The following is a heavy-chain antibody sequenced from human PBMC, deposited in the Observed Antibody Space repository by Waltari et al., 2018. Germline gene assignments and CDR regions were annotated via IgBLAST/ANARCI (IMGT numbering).Heavy chain of an antibody. Sequence: QVQLQESGPGLVKPSQTLSLTCTVSGGSISSGGYYWSWIRQHPGKGLEWIGYIYYSGSTYYNPSLKSLVTISVDTSKTQFSLKLSSVTAADTAVYYCARSGGYSYGRGDYYYYGMDVWGQGTTVTVSS. CDR3: ARSGGYSYGRGDYYYYGMDV. CDR2: IYYSGST. D-gene: IGHD5-18*01. J-gene: IGHJ6*02. CDR1: GGSISSGGYY. V-gene: IGHV4-31*01.